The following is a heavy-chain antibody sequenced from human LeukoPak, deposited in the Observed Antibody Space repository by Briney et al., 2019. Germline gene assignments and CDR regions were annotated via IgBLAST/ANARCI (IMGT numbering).Heavy chain of an antibody. V-gene: IGHV1-46*01. D-gene: IGHD6-13*01. J-gene: IGHJ4*02. CDR3: ARYRLVAAAPLDY. Sequence: ASVKVSCKASGYTFTSYYMHWVRQAPGQGLEWMGIINPSGGSTSYAQKFQGRVTITTDESTSTAYMELSSLRSEDTAVYYCARYRLVAAAPLDYWGQGTLVTVSS. CDR1: GYTFTSYY. CDR2: INPSGGST.